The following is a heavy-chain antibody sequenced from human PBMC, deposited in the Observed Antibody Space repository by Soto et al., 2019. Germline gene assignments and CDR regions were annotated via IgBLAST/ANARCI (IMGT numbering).Heavy chain of an antibody. CDR3: ARNDYSSSWYTGSDAFDI. V-gene: IGHV3-7*01. CDR1: GFTFSSYW. D-gene: IGHD6-13*01. Sequence: EVQLVESGGGLVQPGGSLRLSCAASGFTFSSYWMSWVRQAPGKGLEWVANIKQDGSEKYYVDSVKGRFTISRDNAKNSLYLQMNSLRAEDTAVYYCARNDYSSSWYTGSDAFDIWGQGTMVTVSS. CDR2: IKQDGSEK. J-gene: IGHJ3*02.